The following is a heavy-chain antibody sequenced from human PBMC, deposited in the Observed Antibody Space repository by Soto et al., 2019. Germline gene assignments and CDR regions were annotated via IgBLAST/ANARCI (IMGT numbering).Heavy chain of an antibody. Sequence: PSGTLSLTCAVYGGSFSGYYWSWIRQPPGKGLEWIGEINHSGSTNYNPSLKSRVTISVGTSKNQFSLKLSSVTAADTAVYYCARGPLLGYFSGGSCHALRLVDFDIWGQGT. CDR2: INHSGST. CDR1: GGSFSGYY. CDR3: ARGPLLGYFSGGSCHALRLVDFDI. D-gene: IGHD2-15*01. J-gene: IGHJ3*02. V-gene: IGHV4-34*01.